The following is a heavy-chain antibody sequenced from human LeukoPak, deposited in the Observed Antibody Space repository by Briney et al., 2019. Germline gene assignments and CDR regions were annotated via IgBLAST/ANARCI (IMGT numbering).Heavy chain of an antibody. V-gene: IGHV3-30*02. Sequence: GGSLRLSCVASGFTFSSFGIHWVRQAPGKGLDWVAFVKYDGISEFYTDSVKGRFRISRDDSQSTVYLQMNSLKPEDTAVYYCARDNRHFVVVSGMTDHYMDVWGKGATVTISS. J-gene: IGHJ6*03. CDR1: GFTFSSFG. CDR3: ARDNRHFVVVSGMTDHYMDV. CDR2: VKYDGISE. D-gene: IGHD2-21*01.